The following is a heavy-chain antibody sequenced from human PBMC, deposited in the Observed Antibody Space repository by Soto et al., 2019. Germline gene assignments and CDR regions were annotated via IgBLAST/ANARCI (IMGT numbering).Heavy chain of an antibody. J-gene: IGHJ4*02. V-gene: IGHV1-69*12. D-gene: IGHD4-17*01. CDR3: ASYGARGEDLERIFDY. CDR2: IIPIFGTA. CDR1: GGTFSSYA. Sequence: QVQLVQSGAEVKKPGSSVKVSCKASGGTFSSYAISWVRQAPGQGLEWMGGIIPIFGTANYAQKFQGRVTITADESTSTAYMELSSLRSEDTAVYYCASYGARGEDLERIFDYWGQRTLVTVSS.